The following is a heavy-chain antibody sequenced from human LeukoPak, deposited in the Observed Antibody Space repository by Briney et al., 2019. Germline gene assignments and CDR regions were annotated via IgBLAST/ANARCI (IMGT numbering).Heavy chain of an antibody. V-gene: IGHV6-1*01. D-gene: IGHD6-13*01. CDR1: GDSVSSNSAA. J-gene: IGHJ6*03. Sequence: SQTLSLTCAISGDSVSSNSAAWNWIRQSPSRGLEWLGRTYYRSKWYNDYAVSVKSRITINPDTSKNQFSLQLNSVTPEDTAVYYCARAPVGQQPLYYYYYMDVWGKGTTVTVSS. CDR2: TYYRSKWYN. CDR3: ARAPVGQQPLYYYYYMDV.